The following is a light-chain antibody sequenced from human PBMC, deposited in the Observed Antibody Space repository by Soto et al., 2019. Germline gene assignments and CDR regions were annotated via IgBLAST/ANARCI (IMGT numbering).Light chain of an antibody. CDR2: GAS. CDR1: QRVRSTY. Sequence: EIALTQSPGTLSLSPGERATISCRASQRVRSTYLAWYQQKPGHAPRLLIYGASSRATGIPDRISGSASGTDFTHTINILEPADFAIYYCQQYGESRTFGQGTKREIK. J-gene: IGKJ2*01. CDR3: QQYGESRT. V-gene: IGKV3-20*01.